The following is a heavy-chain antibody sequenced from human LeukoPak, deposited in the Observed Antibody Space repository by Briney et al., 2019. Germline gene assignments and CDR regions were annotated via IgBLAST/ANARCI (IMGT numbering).Heavy chain of an antibody. J-gene: IGHJ4*02. CDR2: IYSGGIT. CDR3: ARDRVED. V-gene: IGHV3-53*01. Sequence: GGSLRLSCAASGFTVSSNYMSWVRQAPGKGLEWVSVIYSGGITYYADSVKGRFTISRDNSKNTLYLQMSSLRAEDTAMYYCARDRVEDWGQGTLVTVSS. D-gene: IGHD3-10*01. CDR1: GFTVSSNY.